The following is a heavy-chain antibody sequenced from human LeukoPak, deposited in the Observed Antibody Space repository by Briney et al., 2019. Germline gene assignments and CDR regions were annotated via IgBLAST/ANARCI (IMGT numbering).Heavy chain of an antibody. V-gene: IGHV3-30*04. CDR1: GFTFSSYA. J-gene: IGHJ6*03. Sequence: GGSRRLSCAASGFTFSSYAMHWVRQAPGKGLEWVAFISYDGSDKYYADSVKGRFTISRDNSNKTLYLQMNSLRAEDKAVYYCARYDYMDVWGKGTRVTVSS. CDR2: ISYDGSDK. CDR3: ARYDYMDV.